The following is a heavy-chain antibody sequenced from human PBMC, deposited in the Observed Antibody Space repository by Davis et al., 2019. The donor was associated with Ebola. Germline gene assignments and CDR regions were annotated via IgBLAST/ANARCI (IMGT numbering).Heavy chain of an antibody. CDR1: GGYISGYY. V-gene: IGHV4-59*08. CDR2: LYHGGGT. CDR3: ARALTTVTTSWFDP. D-gene: IGHD4-17*01. J-gene: IGHJ5*02. Sequence: MPSETLSLTCTVSGGYISGYYWSWIRQPPGKGLEWIGNLYHGGGTNYSPSLKSRLTISVDTSKNQFSLELSSVTAADTAVYYCARALTTVTTSWFDPWGQGTLVTVSS.